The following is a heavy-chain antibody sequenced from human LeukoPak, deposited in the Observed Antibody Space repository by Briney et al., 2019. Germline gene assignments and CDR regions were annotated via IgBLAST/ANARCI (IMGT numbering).Heavy chain of an antibody. CDR3: AKDRESLRYYYGMDV. CDR1: GFTFSSYW. CDR2: INIDGSST. J-gene: IGHJ6*02. V-gene: IGHV3-74*01. D-gene: IGHD4-11*01. Sequence: GGSLRLSCAASGFTFSSYWMHWVRQAPGKGLVWVSRINIDGSSTSYADSVKGRFTISRDNAKNTLYLQMNSLRAEDTAVYYCAKDRESLRYYYGMDVWGQGTTVTVSS.